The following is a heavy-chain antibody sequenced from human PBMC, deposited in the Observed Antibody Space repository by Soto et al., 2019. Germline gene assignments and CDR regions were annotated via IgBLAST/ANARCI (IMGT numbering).Heavy chain of an antibody. CDR3: AKDHDYDSSGYSHYFDY. CDR2: ISYDGSNK. V-gene: IGHV3-30*18. D-gene: IGHD3-22*01. J-gene: IGHJ4*02. Sequence: QVQLVESGGGVVQPGRSLRLSCAASGFTFSSYGMHWVRQAPGKGLEWVAVISYDGSNKYYADSVKGRFTISRDNSKNTLYLQMNSLRAEDTAVYYCAKDHDYDSSGYSHYFDYWGQGTLVTVSS. CDR1: GFTFSSYG.